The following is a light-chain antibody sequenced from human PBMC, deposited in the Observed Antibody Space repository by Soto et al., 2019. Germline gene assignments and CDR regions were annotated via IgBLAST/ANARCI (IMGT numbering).Light chain of an antibody. J-gene: IGKJ4*01. V-gene: IGKV1-39*01. CDR2: AAS. CDR1: QSIGNY. Sequence: DIQVTQSRSSLSAAIGARVAISCRASQSIGNYLNWYQQKPGKAPKLLIYAASSLQSGVPSRFSGSGSGTDFTLTINSLQPEDFATYYCQQSYSTPLTFGGGNKVDI. CDR3: QQSYSTPLT.